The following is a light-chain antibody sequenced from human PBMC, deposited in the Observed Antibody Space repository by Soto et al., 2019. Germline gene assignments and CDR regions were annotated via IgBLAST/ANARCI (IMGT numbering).Light chain of an antibody. V-gene: IGKV3-20*01. Sequence: EIVLPQSPGTLSLSPGEKATLSCMASQSVSTHLAWFQQKPGQAPRLLIHGASNMAYGTPDRFSGSGSGTDFTLPIGRLEPEDFTDYYCRRYGGGPRTGGQGTEVEIK. CDR2: GAS. CDR1: QSVSTH. CDR3: RRYGGGPRT. J-gene: IGKJ1*01.